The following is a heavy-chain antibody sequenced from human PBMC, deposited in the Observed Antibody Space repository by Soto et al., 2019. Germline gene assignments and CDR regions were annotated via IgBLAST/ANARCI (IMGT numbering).Heavy chain of an antibody. V-gene: IGHV4-39*01. D-gene: IGHD4-17*01. CDR3: ARLDGGIHGDYDY. CDR2: IYYSGST. CDR1: GGSISSSSYY. Sequence: SETLSLTCTVSGGSISSSSYYWGWIRQPPGKGLEWIGSIYYSGSTYYNPSLKSRVTISVDTSKNQFSLKLSSVTAADTAVYYCARLDGGIHGDYDYWGQGTLVTVSS. J-gene: IGHJ4*02.